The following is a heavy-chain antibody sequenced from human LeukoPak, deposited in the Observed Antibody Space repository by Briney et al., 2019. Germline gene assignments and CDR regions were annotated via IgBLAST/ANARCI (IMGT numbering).Heavy chain of an antibody. CDR2: VKPDGSEK. CDR3: ARDRGYYVFDY. D-gene: IGHD3-22*01. J-gene: IGHJ4*02. Sequence: GGSLRLSCAASGFTFSSYWMTWVRQAPGKGLEWVAHVKPDGSEKSYVDSVKGRFTISRDNAQNSLYLQMNSLRAEDTAVYYCARDRGYYVFDYWGQGTLVTVSS. CDR1: GFTFSSYW. V-gene: IGHV3-7*01.